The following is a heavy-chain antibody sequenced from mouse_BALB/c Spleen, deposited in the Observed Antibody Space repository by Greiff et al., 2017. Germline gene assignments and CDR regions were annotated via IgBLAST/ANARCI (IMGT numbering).Heavy chain of an antibody. CDR1: GYTFTDYA. Sequence: QVQLQQSGPELVRPGVSVKISCKGSGYTFTDYAMHWVKQSHAKSLEWIGVISTYYGDASYNQKFKGKATMTVDKSSSTAYMELARLTSEDSAIYYCARLITTRGLAYWGQGTLVTVSA. J-gene: IGHJ3*01. CDR2: ISTYYGDA. V-gene: IGHV1-67*01. D-gene: IGHD2-4*01. CDR3: ARLITTRGLAY.